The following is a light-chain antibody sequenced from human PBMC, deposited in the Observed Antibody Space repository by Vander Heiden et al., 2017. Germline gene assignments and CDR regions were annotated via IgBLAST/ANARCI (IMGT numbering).Light chain of an antibody. CDR1: SSNIGSNP. CDR2: SNN. CDR3: AAWDDSLNGVV. V-gene: IGLV1-44*01. Sequence: GQRVTIPCSGSSSNIGSNPVNWYQQLPGTAPKLLIYSNNQRPSGVPDRFSGSKSGTSASLAISGLQSEDEADYYGAAWDDSLNGVVFGGGTKLTVL. J-gene: IGLJ2*01.